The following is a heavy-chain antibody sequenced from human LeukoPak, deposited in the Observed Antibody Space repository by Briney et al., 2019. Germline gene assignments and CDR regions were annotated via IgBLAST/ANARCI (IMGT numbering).Heavy chain of an antibody. V-gene: IGHV4-28*03. CDR1: GSFITNSPW. CDR3: AGDISGSDSFDV. J-gene: IGHJ3*01. D-gene: IGHD5-12*01. CDR2: IYYTGNT. Sequence: SDTLSLTCAVSGSFITNSPWWGWIRQPPGKGLEWVGYIYYTGNTYYNPSLKSRVTVSVDTSKNQFSLNLTSVTAVDTAVYYCAGDISGSDSFDVWGSGTMVTVSS.